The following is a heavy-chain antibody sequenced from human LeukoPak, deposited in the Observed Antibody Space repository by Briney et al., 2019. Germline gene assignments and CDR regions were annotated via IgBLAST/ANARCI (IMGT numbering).Heavy chain of an antibody. CDR1: GFTFSSYW. V-gene: IGHV3-7*01. CDR3: ARATNGGYYYGSGSYQYYFDY. J-gene: IGHJ4*02. D-gene: IGHD3-10*01. Sequence: GGSLRLSRAASGFTFSSYWMSWVRQAPGKGLEWVANIKQDGSEKYYVDSVKGRFTISRDNAKNSLYLQMNSLRAEDTAVYYCARATNGGYYYGSGSYQYYFDYWGQGTLVTVSS. CDR2: IKQDGSEK.